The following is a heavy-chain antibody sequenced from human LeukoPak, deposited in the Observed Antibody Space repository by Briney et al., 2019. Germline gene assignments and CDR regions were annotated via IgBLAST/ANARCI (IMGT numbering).Heavy chain of an antibody. Sequence: GGSLRLSCAASGFTFDDYGMSWVRQAPGKGLDGFSGINWNGGNTVYGDSVKGRFTISRDNAKNSLYLEMNSLRAEDTAVYYCAKDLGGSGSYYNARFDYWGQGTLVTVSS. V-gene: IGHV3-20*04. CDR3: AKDLGGSGSYYNARFDY. CDR1: GFTFDDYG. CDR2: INWNGGNT. D-gene: IGHD3-10*01. J-gene: IGHJ4*02.